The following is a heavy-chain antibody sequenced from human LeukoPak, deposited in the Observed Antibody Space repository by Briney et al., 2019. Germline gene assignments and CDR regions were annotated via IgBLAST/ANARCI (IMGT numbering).Heavy chain of an antibody. J-gene: IGHJ4*02. D-gene: IGHD3-3*01. CDR2: IHTYNGHT. Sequence: GASVKVSCKSSGYTFNSYGITWVRQAPGQGLEWMGWIHTYNGHTNYAQKLQGRVTMTTDTSTSTAYMELNSLRADDTAVYYCARSARLMKGVVEVTALDDWGQGTLVTVSS. V-gene: IGHV1-18*01. CDR3: ARSARLMKGVVEVTALDD. CDR1: GYTFNSYG.